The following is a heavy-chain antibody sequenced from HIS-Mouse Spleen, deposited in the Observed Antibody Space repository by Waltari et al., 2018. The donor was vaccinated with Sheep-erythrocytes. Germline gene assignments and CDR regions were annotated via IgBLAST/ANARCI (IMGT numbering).Heavy chain of an antibody. J-gene: IGHJ1*01. CDR3: ARVRELLYFQH. CDR1: GLPFSSYW. D-gene: IGHD1-26*01. V-gene: IGHV3-7*01. Sequence: EVQLVESGGGLVQPGWSLGPSCAASGLPFSSYWMSWVRQAPGKGLEWVANIKQDGSEKYYVDSVKGRFTISRDNAKNSLYLQMNSLRAGDTAVYYCARVRELLYFQHWGQGTLVTVSS. CDR2: IKQDGSEK.